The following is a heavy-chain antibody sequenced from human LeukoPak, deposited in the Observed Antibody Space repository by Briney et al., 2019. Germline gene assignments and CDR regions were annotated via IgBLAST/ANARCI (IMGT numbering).Heavy chain of an antibody. CDR1: GFTFSSYG. D-gene: IGHD1-26*01. CDR2: IRYDGSNK. V-gene: IGHV3-30*02. J-gene: IGHJ3*02. CDR3: AKDPYSGSYYYAFDI. Sequence: GGSLRLSCAASGFTFSSYGMHWVRQAPGKGLEWVAFIRYDGSNKYYADSVKGRFTISRDNSKNTLYLQMNGLRAEDTAVYYCAKDPYSGSYYYAFDIWGQGTMVTVSS.